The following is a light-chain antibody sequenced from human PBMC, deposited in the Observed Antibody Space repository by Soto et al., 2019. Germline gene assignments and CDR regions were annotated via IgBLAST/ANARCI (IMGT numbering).Light chain of an antibody. CDR2: GAS. Sequence: DIQMTQSPSSLSASLGDRVTIICRASQSIGSSLIWYQQKPGTAPRVLIYGASSLHSGVPSRFSGSGSGTYFTLTITSLQPEDFATYFCQQSYHSPDTSGQGTRLNI. V-gene: IGKV1-39*01. CDR3: QQSYHSPDT. J-gene: IGKJ2*01. CDR1: QSIGSS.